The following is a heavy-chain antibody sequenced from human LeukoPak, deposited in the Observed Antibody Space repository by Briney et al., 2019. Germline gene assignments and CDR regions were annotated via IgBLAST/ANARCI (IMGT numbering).Heavy chain of an antibody. CDR3: ARTPYYYGSGNYFDY. D-gene: IGHD3-10*01. Sequence: PGGSLRLSCAASGFTFSSYEMNWVRQAPGKGLEYVSAISSNGGSTYYANSVKGRFTISRDNSKNTLYLQMGSLRAEDMAVYYCARTPYYYGSGNYFDYWGQGTLVTVSS. CDR2: ISSNGGST. V-gene: IGHV3-64*01. CDR1: GFTFSSYE. J-gene: IGHJ4*02.